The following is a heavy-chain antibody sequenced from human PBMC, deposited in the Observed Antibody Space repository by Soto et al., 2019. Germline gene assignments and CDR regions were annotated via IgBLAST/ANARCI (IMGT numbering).Heavy chain of an antibody. J-gene: IGHJ4*02. D-gene: IGHD2-21*02. Sequence: GASVKVSCKASGYTITNYAMHWMRQAPGQRLEWMGWINTGNGNTKYSQKLRGRVTMTRDTSTSTVYMELSSLRSEDTAMYYCARDCGGDCPFDYWGQGTVVTVSS. CDR3: ARDCGGDCPFDY. CDR1: GYTITNYA. CDR2: INTGNGNT. V-gene: IGHV1-3*04.